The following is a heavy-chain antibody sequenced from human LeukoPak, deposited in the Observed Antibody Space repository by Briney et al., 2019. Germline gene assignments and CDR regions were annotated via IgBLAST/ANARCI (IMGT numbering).Heavy chain of an antibody. CDR3: AIEFATVVVSDVISAFDI. Sequence: ASVKLSCKASGYTFTSYDINWVRQATGQGLEWMGWMNPNSGNTGYAQKLPGRVTITRNTSISTAYMELSSLRSEDTAVYYCAIEFATVVVSDVISAFDIWGQGTMVTVSS. V-gene: IGHV1-8*03. CDR1: GYTFTSYD. CDR2: MNPNSGNT. J-gene: IGHJ3*02. D-gene: IGHD2-2*02.